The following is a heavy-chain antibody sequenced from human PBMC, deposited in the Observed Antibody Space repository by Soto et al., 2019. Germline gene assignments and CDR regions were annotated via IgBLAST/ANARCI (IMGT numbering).Heavy chain of an antibody. J-gene: IGHJ5*02. V-gene: IGHV1-18*04. CDR2: ISAYNGNT. CDR1: GYTFTSYG. Sequence: GASVKVSCKASGYTFTSYGISWVRQAPGQGXEWMGWISAYNGNTNYAQKLQGRVTMTTDTSTSTAYMELRSLRSDDTAVYYCARGQGYYDFWSGYYTGNWFDPWGQGTLVTVSS. D-gene: IGHD3-3*01. CDR3: ARGQGYYDFWSGYYTGNWFDP.